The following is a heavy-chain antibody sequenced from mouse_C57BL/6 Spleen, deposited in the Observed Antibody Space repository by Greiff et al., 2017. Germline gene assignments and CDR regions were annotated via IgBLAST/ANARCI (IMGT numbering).Heavy chain of an antibody. CDR1: GYTFTDYY. CDR2: IYPGSGNT. Sequence: QVQLKESGAELVRPGASVKLSCKASGYTFTDYYINWVKQRPGQGLEWIARIYPGSGNTYYNEKFKGKATLTAEKSSSTAYMQLSSLTSEDSAVYFCARWSYYDYDGNYFDYWGQGTTLTVSS. V-gene: IGHV1-76*01. CDR3: ARWSYYDYDGNYFDY. D-gene: IGHD2-4*01. J-gene: IGHJ2*01.